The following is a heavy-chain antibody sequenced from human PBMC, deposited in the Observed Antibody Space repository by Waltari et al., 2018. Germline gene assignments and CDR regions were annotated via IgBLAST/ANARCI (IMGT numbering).Heavy chain of an antibody. Sequence: EVQLVESGGGLVQPGGSLRLSCAASGFTFSSYAMSWVRQAPGKGLAWVSAISGSGGSTYYADSVKGRFTISRDNSKNTLYLQMNSLRAEDTAVYYCAKDPYYDSSGYYSSSSFDYWGQGTLVTVSS. V-gene: IGHV3-23*04. CDR2: ISGSGGST. CDR3: AKDPYYDSSGYYSSSSFDY. CDR1: GFTFSSYA. J-gene: IGHJ4*02. D-gene: IGHD3-22*01.